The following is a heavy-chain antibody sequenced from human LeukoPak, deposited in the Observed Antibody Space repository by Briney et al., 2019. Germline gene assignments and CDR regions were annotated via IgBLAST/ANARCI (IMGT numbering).Heavy chain of an antibody. CDR3: ARGAHKRDDYGGFFDY. Sequence: GGSLRLSCAASGFTFSSYGMHWVRQAPGEGLEWVAFIRYDGSNKYYADSVKGRFTISRDNSKNTLYLQMNSLRAEDTAIYYCARGAHKRDDYGGFFDYWGQGTLVTVSS. V-gene: IGHV3-30*02. J-gene: IGHJ4*02. D-gene: IGHD4-23*01. CDR2: IRYDGSNK. CDR1: GFTFSSYG.